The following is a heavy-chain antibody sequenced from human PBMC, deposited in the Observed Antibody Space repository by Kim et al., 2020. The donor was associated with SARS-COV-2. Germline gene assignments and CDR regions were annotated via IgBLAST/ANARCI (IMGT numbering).Heavy chain of an antibody. D-gene: IGHD6-19*01. J-gene: IGHJ4*02. CDR2: IYYSGST. CDR3: ARVWDTPSRIIAVAGGHYFDY. CDR1: GGSISSSSYY. Sequence: SETLSLTCTVSGGSISSSSYYWGWIRQPPGKGLEWIGSIYYSGSTYYNPSLKSRVTISVDTSKNQFSLKLSSVTAADTAVYYCARVWDTPSRIIAVAGGHYFDYWGQGTLVTVSS. V-gene: IGHV4-39*01.